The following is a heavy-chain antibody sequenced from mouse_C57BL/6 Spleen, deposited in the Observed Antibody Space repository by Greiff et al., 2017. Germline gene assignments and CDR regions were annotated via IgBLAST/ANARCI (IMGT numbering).Heavy chain of an antibody. CDR2: ISYSGST. Sequence: EVKLVESGPGMVKPSQSLSLTCTVTGYSITSGYDWHWIRHFPGNKLEWMGYISYSGSTNYNPSLKSRISITHDTSKNHFFLKLNSVTTEDTATYYCARGSPSVVADYWGQGTTLTVSS. CDR1: GYSITSGYD. D-gene: IGHD1-1*01. CDR3: ARGSPSVVADY. V-gene: IGHV3-1*01. J-gene: IGHJ2*01.